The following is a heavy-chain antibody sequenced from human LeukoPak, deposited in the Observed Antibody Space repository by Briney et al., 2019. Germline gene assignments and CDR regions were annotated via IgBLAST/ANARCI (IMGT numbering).Heavy chain of an antibody. V-gene: IGHV4-59*01. CDR3: ARATTAYCTGGICPNFDY. Sequence: PSETLFLTCTVSGGSITSYYWSWIRQPPGKGLEWIGYIYYSGSTNYNPSLKSRVTISVDTSRNQLSLQLSSVTAADAALYYCARATTAYCTGGICPNFDYWGQGTLVTVSS. J-gene: IGHJ4*02. CDR2: IYYSGST. CDR1: GGSITSYY. D-gene: IGHD2-8*02.